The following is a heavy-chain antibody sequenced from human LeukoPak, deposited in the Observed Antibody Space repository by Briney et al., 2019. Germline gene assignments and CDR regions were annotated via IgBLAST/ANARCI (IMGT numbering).Heavy chain of an antibody. J-gene: IGHJ4*02. CDR1: GGSFSGYY. CDR3: ARIGYCSGGSCSH. CDR2: INHSGST. Sequence: SETLSLTCAVYGGSFSGYYWSWIRQPPGKGLEWIGEINHSGSTNYNPSLKSRVTISVDTSKNQFSLKLSSVTAVDTAMYYCARIGYCSGGSCSHWGQGTLVTVSS. V-gene: IGHV4-34*01. D-gene: IGHD2-15*01.